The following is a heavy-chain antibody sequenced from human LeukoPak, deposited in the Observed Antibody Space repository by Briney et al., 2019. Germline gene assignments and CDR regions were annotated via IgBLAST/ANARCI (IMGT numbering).Heavy chain of an antibody. CDR2: IIPIFGTA. CDR1: GGTFSSYA. CDR3: ARGGSGSYYPYYYYYMDV. Sequence: GASMKVSCKASGGTFSSYAISWVRQAPGQGLEWMGRIIPIFGTANYAQKFQGRVTITADKSTSTAYMELSSLRSEDTAVYYCARGGSGSYYPYYYYYMDVWGKGTTVTVSS. D-gene: IGHD3-10*01. J-gene: IGHJ6*03. V-gene: IGHV1-69*06.